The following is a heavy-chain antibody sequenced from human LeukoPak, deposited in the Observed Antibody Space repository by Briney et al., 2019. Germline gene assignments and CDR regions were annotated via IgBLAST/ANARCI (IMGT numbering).Heavy chain of an antibody. Sequence: GGSLRLSCATSGFTVSSNYMSWVRQAPGKGLEWVAFIRYDGSNKYYADSVKGRFTISRDNSKNTLYLQMNSLRAEDTAVYYCAKIPPFPPITMVRGARVDWGQGTLVTVSS. CDR1: GFTVSSNY. J-gene: IGHJ4*02. D-gene: IGHD3-10*01. V-gene: IGHV3-30*02. CDR3: AKIPPFPPITMVRGARVD. CDR2: IRYDGSNK.